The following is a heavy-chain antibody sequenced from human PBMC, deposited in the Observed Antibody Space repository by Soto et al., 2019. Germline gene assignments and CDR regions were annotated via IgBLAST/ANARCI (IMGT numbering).Heavy chain of an antibody. Sequence: GGSLRLSCAASGFTFSSYAMTWVRQAPGKGLEWVSTITVSGDRTFYADSVKGRFTISRDNPRNTLYLQMNSLRAEDTAVYYCARDGVGATTYFGYFDYWGQGTLVTVSS. J-gene: IGHJ4*02. V-gene: IGHV3-23*01. CDR3: ARDGVGATTYFGYFDY. CDR2: ITVSGDRT. CDR1: GFTFSSYA. D-gene: IGHD1-26*01.